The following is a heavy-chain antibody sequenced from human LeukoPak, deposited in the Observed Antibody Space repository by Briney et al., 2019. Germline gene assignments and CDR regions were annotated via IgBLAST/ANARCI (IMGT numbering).Heavy chain of an antibody. CDR3: ARNGVVVPAAYGMDV. CDR2: INHSGST. V-gene: IGHV4-34*01. Sequence: SETLSLTCAVYGGSFSGYYWSWIRQPPGKGLEWIGEINHSGSTNYNPSLKSRVTISVDTSKNQFSLKLSSVTAADTAVYYCARNGVVVPAAYGMDVWGQGTTVTVSS. D-gene: IGHD2-2*01. J-gene: IGHJ6*02. CDR1: GGSFSGYY.